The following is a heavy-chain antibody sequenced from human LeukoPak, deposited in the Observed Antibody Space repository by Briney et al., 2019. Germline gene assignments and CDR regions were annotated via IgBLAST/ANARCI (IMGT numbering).Heavy chain of an antibody. J-gene: IGHJ5*02. Sequence: ASVKVSCKASGYTFTSYYMHWVRQTPGQGLEWMGIINPNGGSTAYAQKFQGRVTMTRDTSTSTLYMELSSLRSEDTAVYYCASGSGRWELPNPLPWGQGTLVTVSS. CDR1: GYTFTSYY. CDR3: ASGSGRWELPNPLP. V-gene: IGHV1-46*01. CDR2: INPNGGST. D-gene: IGHD1-26*01.